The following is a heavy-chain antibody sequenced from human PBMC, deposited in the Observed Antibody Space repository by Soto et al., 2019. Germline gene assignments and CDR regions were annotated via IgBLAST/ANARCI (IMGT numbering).Heavy chain of an antibody. Sequence: PGGSLRLSCAASGFTFSSYEMNWVRQAPGKGLEWVSYISSSGSTIYYADSVKGRFTISRDNAKNSLYLQMNSLRAEDTAVYYCAREEIQLWVLDFWGQVTLFTVPA. CDR3: AREEIQLWVLDF. CDR1: GFTFSSYE. J-gene: IGHJ4*02. D-gene: IGHD5-18*01. V-gene: IGHV3-48*03. CDR2: ISSSGSTI.